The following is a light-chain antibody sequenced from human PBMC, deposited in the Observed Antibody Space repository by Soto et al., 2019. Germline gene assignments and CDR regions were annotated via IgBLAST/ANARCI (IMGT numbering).Light chain of an antibody. Sequence: IVMTQSPATLSVSPGERVTLSCRASQTVGNNVAWYQHKPGQAPGLLVYGASTRATGIPARFSGSGSGTEFTLTISSLQSEDSAVYCCQQYNEWHFTFGPGTKVEIK. CDR3: QQYNEWHFT. CDR1: QTVGNN. V-gene: IGKV3-15*01. J-gene: IGKJ3*01. CDR2: GAS.